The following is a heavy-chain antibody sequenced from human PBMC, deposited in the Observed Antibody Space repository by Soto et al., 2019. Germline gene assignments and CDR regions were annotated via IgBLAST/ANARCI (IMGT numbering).Heavy chain of an antibody. CDR1: GFSFSTFA. Sequence: QAYLVESGGGVVQPGRSLRLSCAASGFSFSTFALHWVRQAPGEGLEWVALILHDGRNEKYAESVKGRFTISRDNSKNTVYMQMDSLRLEDTGVYYCARDGLPDDFRSGGYWFDPWGQGTQVTVSS. J-gene: IGHJ5*02. CDR3: ARDGLPDDFRSGGYWFDP. D-gene: IGHD3-3*01. V-gene: IGHV3-30-3*01. CDR2: ILHDGRNE.